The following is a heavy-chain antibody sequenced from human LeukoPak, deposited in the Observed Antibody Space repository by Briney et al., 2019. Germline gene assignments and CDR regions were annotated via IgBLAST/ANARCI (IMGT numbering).Heavy chain of an antibody. V-gene: IGHV4-34*01. Sequence: SETLSLTCAVYGGSFSGYYRSWIRQPPGKGLEWIGEINHSGSTNYNPSLKSRVTISVDTSKNQFSLKLSSVTAADTAVYYCARDKSTDIVLMVYAYGMDVWGQGTTVTVSS. CDR1: GGSFSGYY. CDR2: INHSGST. D-gene: IGHD2-8*01. J-gene: IGHJ6*02. CDR3: ARDKSTDIVLMVYAYGMDV.